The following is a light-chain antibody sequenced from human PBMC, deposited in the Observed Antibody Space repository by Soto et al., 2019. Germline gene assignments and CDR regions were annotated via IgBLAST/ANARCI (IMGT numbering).Light chain of an antibody. J-gene: IGLJ3*02. CDR3: QSYDTSLTGSV. CDR1: ISNIGAGYD. V-gene: IGLV1-40*01. CDR2: NNN. Sequence: QSVLTQPPSVSGAPGQRVTISCTGSISNIGAGYDVHWYQQLPGTAPKLLIYNNNNRPSGVPDRFSGSKSDTSASLAITGLQAEDEADYYCQSYDTSLTGSVFGGGTKLTVL.